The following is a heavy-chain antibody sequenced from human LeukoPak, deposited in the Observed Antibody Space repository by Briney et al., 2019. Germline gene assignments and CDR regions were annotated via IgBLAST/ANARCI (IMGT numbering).Heavy chain of an antibody. Sequence: PGESLRLSCAASGFTFTTYWMSWVRQAPGKGLEWVANIKQDGTERYYVDSVKGRFTISRDNAKNSLYLQMSSLRVEDTAVYYCAELGITMIGGVWGKGTTVTISS. V-gene: IGHV3-7*01. CDR3: AELGITMIGGV. D-gene: IGHD3-10*02. CDR1: GFTFTTYW. CDR2: IKQDGTER. J-gene: IGHJ6*04.